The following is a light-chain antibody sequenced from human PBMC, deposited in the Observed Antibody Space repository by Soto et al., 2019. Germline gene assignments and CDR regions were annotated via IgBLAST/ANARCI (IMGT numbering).Light chain of an antibody. J-gene: IGKJ4*01. V-gene: IGKV1-33*01. CDR2: DAS. Sequence: DIQMTQSPSSLSASVGDRVTITCQASQDISNLLNWYQQKPGKAPKLLIYDASNLETGVPSRFSGSGSGRDFTFTISSLQAEDIATYYCQQYDHLPLTFGGGTKVESK. CDR1: QDISNL. CDR3: QQYDHLPLT.